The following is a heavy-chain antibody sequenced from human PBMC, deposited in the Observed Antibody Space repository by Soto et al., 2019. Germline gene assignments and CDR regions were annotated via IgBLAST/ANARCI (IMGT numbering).Heavy chain of an antibody. CDR1: GFSFSSYA. D-gene: IGHD6-19*01. Sequence: PGGSLRLSCAASGFSFSSYAMSWVRQAPGKGLQWVSSISSSGATTYYSDSVKGRFTVSRDTSKRTLYLQMNTLRVDDTAIYYCAKDLSAIAVAGTGYYYGMDVWGQGTTVTVSS. J-gene: IGHJ6*02. V-gene: IGHV3-23*01. CDR2: ISSSGATT. CDR3: AKDLSAIAVAGTGYYYGMDV.